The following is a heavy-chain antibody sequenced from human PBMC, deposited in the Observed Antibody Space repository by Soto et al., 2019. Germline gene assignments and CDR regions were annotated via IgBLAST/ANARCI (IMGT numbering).Heavy chain of an antibody. CDR2: ISYDGSNK. Sequence: QVRLVESGGGVVQPGRSLRLSCAASGFSFSTYGMHWVRQAPGKGLEWVAVISYDGSNKYYADSVKGRFTISRDNSKNTLYLQMNSLRAEDTAVYYCAKDCPFFDYWGQGTLVTVSS. CDR1: GFSFSTYG. J-gene: IGHJ4*02. CDR3: AKDCPFFDY. V-gene: IGHV3-30*18.